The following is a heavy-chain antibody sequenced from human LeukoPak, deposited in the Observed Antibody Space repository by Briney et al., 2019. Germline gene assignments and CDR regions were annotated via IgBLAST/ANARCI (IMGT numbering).Heavy chain of an antibody. D-gene: IGHD1-26*01. Sequence: SETLSLTCTVSGGSISSYYWSWIRQPPGKGLEWIGYIYYSGSTNYNPSLKSRVTISVDTSKNQFSLKLSSVTAADTAVYYCARGWELRRFIPFDYWGQGTLVTVSS. CDR1: GGSISSYY. V-gene: IGHV4-59*01. CDR2: IYYSGST. J-gene: IGHJ4*02. CDR3: ARGWELRRFIPFDY.